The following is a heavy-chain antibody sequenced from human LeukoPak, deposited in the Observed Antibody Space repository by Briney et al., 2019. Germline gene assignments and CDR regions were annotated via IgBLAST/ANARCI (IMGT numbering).Heavy chain of an antibody. V-gene: IGHV3-33*06. CDR3: AKDLDLYYDSSGHDY. D-gene: IGHD3-22*01. CDR2: IWYDGSNK. J-gene: IGHJ4*02. CDR1: GFTFSSYG. Sequence: GGSLRLSGAASGFTFSSYGMHWVRQAPGKGLEWVAVIWYDGSNKYYADSVKGRFTISRDNSKNTLYLQMNSLRAEDTAVYYCAKDLDLYYDSSGHDYWGQGTLVTVSS.